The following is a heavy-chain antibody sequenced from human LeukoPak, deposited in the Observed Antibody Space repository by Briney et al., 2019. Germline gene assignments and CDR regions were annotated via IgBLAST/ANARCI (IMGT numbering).Heavy chain of an antibody. J-gene: IGHJ6*03. V-gene: IGHV4-61*01. CDR1: GYSISSGYY. CDR3: ARVVEITMVRGVIIPYYYMDV. Sequence: SETLSLTCTVSGYSISSGYYWSWIRQPPGKGLEWIGYIYYSGSTNYNPSLKSRVTISVDTSKNQFSLKLSSVTAADTAVYYCARVVEITMVRGVIIPYYYMDVWGKGTTVTISS. CDR2: IYYSGST. D-gene: IGHD3-10*01.